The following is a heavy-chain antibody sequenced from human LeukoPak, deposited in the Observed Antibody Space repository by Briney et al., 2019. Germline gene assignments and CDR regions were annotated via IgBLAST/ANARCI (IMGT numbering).Heavy chain of an antibody. CDR3: ARWGGKGLGY. CDR1: GYSISSGYY. D-gene: IGHD3-10*01. Sequence: SETLSLTCTVSGYSISSGYYWGWIRQPPGKGLEWIGSIYHSGSTYYNPSLKSRVTISVDTSKNQFSLKLSSVTAADTAVYYCARWGGKGLGYWGQGTLVIVSS. CDR2: IYHSGST. V-gene: IGHV4-38-2*02. J-gene: IGHJ4*02.